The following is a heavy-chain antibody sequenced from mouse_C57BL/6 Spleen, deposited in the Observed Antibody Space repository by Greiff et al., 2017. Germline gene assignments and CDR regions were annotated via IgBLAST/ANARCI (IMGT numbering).Heavy chain of an antibody. CDR1: GFTFSSYG. V-gene: IGHV5-6*01. D-gene: IGHD1-1*02. CDR3: ARHGDYYAMDY. J-gene: IGHJ4*01. Sequence: EVKLVESGGDLVKPGGSLKLSCAASGFTFSSYGMSWVRQTPDTRLEWVATISSGGSYTYYPDSVKGRFTISRDNAKNTLYLQMSSLKSEDTAMYYCARHGDYYAMDYWGQGTSVTVSS. CDR2: ISSGGSYT.